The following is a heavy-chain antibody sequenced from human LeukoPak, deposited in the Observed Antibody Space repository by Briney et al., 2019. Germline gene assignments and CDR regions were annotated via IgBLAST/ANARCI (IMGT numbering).Heavy chain of an antibody. J-gene: IGHJ4*02. CDR2: ISYDRSNK. V-gene: IGHV3-30*18. D-gene: IGHD3-22*01. CDR3: ANGVYYYDSSGPDY. CDR1: GFTFSSYG. Sequence: PGGSLRLSCAASGFTFSSYGMHWVRQAPGKGLEWVAVISYDRSNKYYADSVKGRFTISRDNSKNTLYLQMNSLRAEDTAVYYCANGVYYYDSSGPDYWGQGTLVTVSS.